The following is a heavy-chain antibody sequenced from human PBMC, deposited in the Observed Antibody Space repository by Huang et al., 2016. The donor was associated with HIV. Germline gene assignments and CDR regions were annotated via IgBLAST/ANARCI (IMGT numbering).Heavy chain of an antibody. Sequence: EVQLVQSGAEVKKPGESLKISCTGSGYSFSIYWIDWVRQMPGKGLEWMVIIYPFESKRPYSPSFDGHVSSSVDRSINTVYLHWSSLKASDTAIYYRAFDVWGQGTWVTVSS. CDR3: AFDV. J-gene: IGHJ3*01. CDR1: GYSFSIYW. V-gene: IGHV5-51*03. CDR2: IYPFESKR.